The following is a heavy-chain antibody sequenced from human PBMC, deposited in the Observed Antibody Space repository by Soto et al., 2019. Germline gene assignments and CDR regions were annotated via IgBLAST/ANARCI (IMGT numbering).Heavy chain of an antibody. CDR2: FSGSGGAT. CDR3: AKAVGDY. J-gene: IGHJ4*02. CDR1: GFIASNYA. Sequence: GGSLRLSCAASGFIASNYAMSWVRQAPGKGLEWVSGFSGSGGATFYADPVKGRFTISRDSSKNTIYLQMDRLRADDTAVYYCAKAVGDYWGRGTLVTVSS. D-gene: IGHD1-26*01. V-gene: IGHV3-23*01.